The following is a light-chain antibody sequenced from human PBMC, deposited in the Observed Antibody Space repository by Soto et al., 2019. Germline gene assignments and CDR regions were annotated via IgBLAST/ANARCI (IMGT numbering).Light chain of an antibody. CDR2: AAS. CDR1: QGISSY. J-gene: IGKJ3*01. Sequence: DIQLTQSPSFLSASVGERVTITCRASQGISSYLAWYQQKPGKAPKLLIYAASTLQSGVPSRFSGSGSGTEFTLLICCLQPEDFATYYLQQINSYPPPTFGPGTKVDIK. CDR3: QQINSYPPPT. V-gene: IGKV1-9*01.